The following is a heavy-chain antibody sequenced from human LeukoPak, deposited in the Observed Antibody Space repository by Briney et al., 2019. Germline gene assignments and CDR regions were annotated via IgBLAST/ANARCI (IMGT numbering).Heavy chain of an antibody. CDR2: IYYSGST. J-gene: IGHJ4*02. CDR1: GGSISSYY. Sequence: SETLSLTCTVSGGSISSYYWSWIRQPPGKGLEWIGYIYYSGSTNYNPSLTSRVTISVDTSKNQFSLKLSSVTAADTAVYYCARDSSPLTSHDYGDYVLDYWGQGTLVTVSS. D-gene: IGHD4-17*01. V-gene: IGHV4-59*01. CDR3: ARDSSPLTSHDYGDYVLDY.